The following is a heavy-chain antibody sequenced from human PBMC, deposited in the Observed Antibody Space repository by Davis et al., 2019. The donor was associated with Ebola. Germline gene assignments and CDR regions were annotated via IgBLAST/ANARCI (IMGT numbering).Heavy chain of an antibody. CDR2: IYSSGTT. D-gene: IGHD2-8*01. CDR1: GFSVSTNY. J-gene: IGHJ4*02. V-gene: IGHV3-53*01. Sequence: GESLKISCAASGFSVSTNYMSWVRQAPGKGLEWVSVIYSSGTTYYADSVKGRFTISRDSSKNTQYLQMNSLRVEDTAVYYCASPSRSGYCPNGVCYRGEDYWGQGTLVTVSS. CDR3: ASPSRSGYCPNGVCYRGEDY.